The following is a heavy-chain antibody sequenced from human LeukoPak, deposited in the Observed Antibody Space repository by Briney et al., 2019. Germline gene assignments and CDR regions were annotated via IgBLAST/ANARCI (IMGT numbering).Heavy chain of an antibody. V-gene: IGHV3-7*01. CDR3: ARDRAKGYCSSTSCPPDY. Sequence: GGSLRLSCAASGFTFSSYWMSWVRQAPGKGLEWVANIKQDGSEKYYVDSVKGRFTISRDNAKNSLYLQMNSLRAEDTAVYYCARDRAKGYCSSTSCPPDYWGQGTLVTVSS. J-gene: IGHJ4*02. CDR2: IKQDGSEK. D-gene: IGHD2-2*01. CDR1: GFTFSSYW.